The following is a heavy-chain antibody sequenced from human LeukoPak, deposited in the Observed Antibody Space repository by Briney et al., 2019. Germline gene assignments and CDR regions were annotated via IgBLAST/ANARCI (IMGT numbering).Heavy chain of an antibody. CDR1: GYSFTDYW. Sequence: GESLKISCQGSGYSFTDYWIAWVRQMPGKGLEWMGIIYPADSNTRYSPSFQGQVTISADKSVSTAYLQWSSLKVSDTAIYYCARPLEYTSSSWFDPWGQGTLVTVSS. J-gene: IGHJ5*02. CDR2: IYPADSNT. CDR3: ARPLEYTSSSWFDP. V-gene: IGHV5-51*01. D-gene: IGHD2-2*01.